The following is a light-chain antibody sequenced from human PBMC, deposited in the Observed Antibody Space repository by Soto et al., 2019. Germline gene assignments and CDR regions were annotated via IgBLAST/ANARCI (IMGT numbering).Light chain of an antibody. CDR1: QTIARY. CDR3: QQSFSTPPT. CDR2: DAT. J-gene: IGKJ2*01. V-gene: IGKV1-39*01. Sequence: DIQMTQSPSFLSASVGDRVTITCRASQTIARYLNWCQHKPGKAPKFLIYDATSLQSGVPSRFSGSGSGTDFTLTINSLQPEDFATYYCQQSFSTPPTFGQGTKREIK.